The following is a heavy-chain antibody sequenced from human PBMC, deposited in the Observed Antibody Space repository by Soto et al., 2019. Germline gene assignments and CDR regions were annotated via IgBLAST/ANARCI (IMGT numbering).Heavy chain of an antibody. Sequence: QVQLQESGPGLVKPSETLSLTCTVSGGSISSYYWSWIRQPPGKGLEWIGYIYYSGSTNYNPSLKSRVTLSVDTSKNQFSLKLSSVTAADTAVYYCAKSSVLLWFGDGGYYGMDVWGQGTTVTVSS. CDR1: GGSISSYY. V-gene: IGHV4-59*01. D-gene: IGHD3-10*01. CDR2: IYYSGST. CDR3: AKSSVLLWFGDGGYYGMDV. J-gene: IGHJ6*02.